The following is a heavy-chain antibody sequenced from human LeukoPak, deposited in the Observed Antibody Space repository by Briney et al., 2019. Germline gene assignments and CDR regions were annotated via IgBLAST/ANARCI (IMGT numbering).Heavy chain of an antibody. CDR1: GFTFSSYA. CDR2: ISGSGGST. V-gene: IGHV3-23*01. D-gene: IGHD3-22*01. CDR3: AKDLSSSGYLFDYFDY. J-gene: IGHJ4*02. Sequence: GGSLRLSCAASGFTFSSYAMSWVRQAPGKGLEWVSAISGSGGSTYYADSVKGRFTISRDNSKNTLYLQMNSLRAEDTAVYYCAKDLSSSGYLFDYFDYWGQGTLVTVSS.